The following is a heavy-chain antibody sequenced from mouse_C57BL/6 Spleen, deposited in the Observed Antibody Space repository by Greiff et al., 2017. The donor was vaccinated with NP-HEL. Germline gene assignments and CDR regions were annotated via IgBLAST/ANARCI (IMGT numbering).Heavy chain of an antibody. CDR1: GYAFTNYL. J-gene: IGHJ3*01. V-gene: IGHV1-54*01. Sequence: VQLQQSGAELVRPGTSVKVSCKASGYAFTNYLIEWVKQRPGQGLEWIGVINPGSGGTNYNEKFKGKATLTADKSSSTAYMQLSSLTSEDSAVYFCAREGIYHGNYSAWFAYWGQGTLVTVSA. CDR2: INPGSGGT. CDR3: AREGIYHGNYSAWFAY. D-gene: IGHD2-1*01.